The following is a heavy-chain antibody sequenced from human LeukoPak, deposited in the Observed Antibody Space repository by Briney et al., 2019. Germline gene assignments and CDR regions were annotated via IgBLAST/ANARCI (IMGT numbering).Heavy chain of an antibody. Sequence: PGGSLRLSCAASGFTFSDYYMSWIRQAPGKGLEWVSYISSSGSTIYYADSVKGRFTISRDNAKNSLYLQMNSLRAEDTAVYYCARVAHYDFWSGYYVPSGSYGMDVWGQGTTVTVSS. CDR1: GFTFSDYY. J-gene: IGHJ6*02. D-gene: IGHD3-3*01. V-gene: IGHV3-11*01. CDR2: ISSSGSTI. CDR3: ARVAHYDFWSGYYVPSGSYGMDV.